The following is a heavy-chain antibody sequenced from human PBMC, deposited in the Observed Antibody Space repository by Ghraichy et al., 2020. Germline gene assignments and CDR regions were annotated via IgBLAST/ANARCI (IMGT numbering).Heavy chain of an antibody. V-gene: IGHV3-21*01. D-gene: IGHD3-10*01. Sequence: GGSLRLSCAATGFIFKSYTMNWVRQAPGKGPEWVASISTSGNFISYAESLQSRLTISRDNAKNSLYLQMNSLRVDDTAVYYCASTINMVRGIIIPGAFDIWGQGTMVNVSS. CDR1: GFIFKSYT. J-gene: IGHJ3*02. CDR3: ASTINMVRGIIIPGAFDI. CDR2: ISTSGNFI.